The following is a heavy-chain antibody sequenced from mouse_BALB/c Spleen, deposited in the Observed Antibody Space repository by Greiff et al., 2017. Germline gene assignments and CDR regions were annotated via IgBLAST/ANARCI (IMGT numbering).Heavy chain of an antibody. D-gene: IGHD2-14*01. V-gene: IGHV2-9*02. Sequence: QVQLQESGPGLVAPSQSLSITCTVSGFSLTSYGVHWVRQPPGKGLEWLGVIWAGGSTNYNSALMSRLSISKDNSKSQVFLKMNSLQTDDTAMYYCASYRYDWWYFDVWGAGTTVTVSS. CDR1: GFSLTSYG. CDR3: ASYRYDWWYFDV. J-gene: IGHJ1*01. CDR2: IWAGGST.